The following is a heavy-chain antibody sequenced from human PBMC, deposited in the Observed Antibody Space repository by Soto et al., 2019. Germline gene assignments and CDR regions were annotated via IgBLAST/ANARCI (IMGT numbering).Heavy chain of an antibody. CDR3: ARGRIVVVGVVPHWFDP. D-gene: IGHD2-15*01. J-gene: IGHJ5*02. V-gene: IGHV4-38-2*01. Sequence: SETLSLTCAVSGFSISSGYYWGWIRQPPGKGLEWIGSIYHSGSTYYNPSLKSRVTISVDTSKNQFSLRLSSVTAADTAVYYCARGRIVVVGVVPHWFDPWGQGTPVTVSS. CDR2: IYHSGST. CDR1: GFSISSGYY.